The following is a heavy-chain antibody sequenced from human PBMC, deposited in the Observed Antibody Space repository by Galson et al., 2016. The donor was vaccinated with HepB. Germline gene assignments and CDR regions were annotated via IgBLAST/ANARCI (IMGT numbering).Heavy chain of an antibody. J-gene: IGHJ4*02. D-gene: IGHD3-9*01. V-gene: IGHV3-23*01. CDR1: GFSFANYA. Sequence: SLRLSCAASGFSFANYAMSWVRQTPGKGLEWVAAISGSGHIIYYADSVEGRFTVSRDNSERTLFLEMNSLRAEDTAAYYCAKGGYFDTTGYFDYWGQGTLVTVSS. CDR2: ISGSGHII. CDR3: AKGGYFDTTGYFDY.